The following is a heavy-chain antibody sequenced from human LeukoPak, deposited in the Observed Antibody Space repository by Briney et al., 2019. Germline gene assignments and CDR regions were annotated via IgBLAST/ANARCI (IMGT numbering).Heavy chain of an antibody. CDR2: IKQDGSEK. CDR3: ARHDPTWGDFDD. J-gene: IGHJ4*02. V-gene: IGHV3-7*01. CDR1: GFTYSSYR. D-gene: IGHD3-16*01. Sequence: GGSLRLSCAASGFTYSSYRMIWVPESPGKGREWVANIKQDGSEKYCVDSVKGRFTIPRDNAKNSLYLQMNSLRAEDTAVYYCARHDPTWGDFDDWGQGTLVTVSS.